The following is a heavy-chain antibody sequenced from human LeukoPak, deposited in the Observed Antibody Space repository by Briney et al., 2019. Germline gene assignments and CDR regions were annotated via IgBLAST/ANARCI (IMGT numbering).Heavy chain of an antibody. CDR3: ARAISSGDFDY. D-gene: IGHD6-19*01. Sequence: GGSLRLSCAASGFTFSSYEMNWVRQAPGKGLEWVSYISSSGSTIYYADSVKGRFTISRDNAKNSLYLQMNSLRAEDTAVYYCARAISSGDFDYWGQGTLVTVSS. J-gene: IGHJ4*02. V-gene: IGHV3-48*03. CDR1: GFTFSSYE. CDR2: ISSSGSTI.